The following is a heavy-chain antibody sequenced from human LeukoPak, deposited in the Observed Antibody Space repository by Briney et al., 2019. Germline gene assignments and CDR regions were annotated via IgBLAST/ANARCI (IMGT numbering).Heavy chain of an antibody. CDR2: ISYDGSNK. V-gene: IGHV3-30*14. J-gene: IGHJ1*01. D-gene: IGHD2-21*02. Sequence: GRSLRLSCAASGFTFSSYAMHWVRQAPGKGLEWVAVISYDGSNKYYADSVKGRFTISRDNSKNTLYLQMNSLRAEDTAVYYCATGGDAGYFQHWGRGTLVTVSS. CDR3: ATGGDAGYFQH. CDR1: GFTFSSYA.